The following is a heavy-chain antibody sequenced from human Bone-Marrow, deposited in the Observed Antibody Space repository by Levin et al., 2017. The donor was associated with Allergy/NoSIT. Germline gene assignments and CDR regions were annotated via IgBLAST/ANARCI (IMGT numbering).Heavy chain of an antibody. J-gene: IGHJ4*02. V-gene: IGHV3-33*01. D-gene: IGHD2-2*01. CDR3: AGEFDTSSR. CDR1: GFTFSRFG. Sequence: GESLKISCGASGFTFSRFGMHWVRQAPGKGLEWVAVIWSDGSKKYYADSVQGRFTISRDNSKNTLYLQMNSLRADDTAVYYCAGEFDTSSRWGQGTLVTVSS. CDR2: IWSDGSKK.